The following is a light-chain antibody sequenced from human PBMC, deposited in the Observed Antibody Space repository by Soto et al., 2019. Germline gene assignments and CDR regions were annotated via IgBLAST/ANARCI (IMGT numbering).Light chain of an antibody. CDR1: QSVDSN. CDR3: QHYNNWPFT. V-gene: IGKV3-15*01. CDR2: GAS. J-gene: IGKJ3*01. Sequence: EIVMTQSPATLSVSPGERATLSCRASQSVDSNLAWYQQKPGQAPRLLIYGASARATDIPVRFSGSGSGTEFTLTISSLLSEDFAVYYCQHYNNWPFTFGPGTKVDIK.